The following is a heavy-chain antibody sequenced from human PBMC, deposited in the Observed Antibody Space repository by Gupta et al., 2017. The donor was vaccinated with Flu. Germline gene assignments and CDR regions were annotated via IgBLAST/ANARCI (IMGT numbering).Heavy chain of an antibody. CDR3: SKEDYECGYECFSLTD. CDR2: VDGGNKL. J-gene: IGHJ4*02. CDR1: GFTFSSYP. V-gene: IGHV3-23*03. Sequence: EVQLLESGGGLVQPGGSLRLSCAASGFTFSSYPMIWVRQAPGKGLEWVSAVDGGNKLYYADSVRGRFTISRDISKNTLYLQMNSLRADDTAIYYCSKEDYECGYECFSLTDWGQGTLVTVSS. D-gene: IGHD3-22*01.